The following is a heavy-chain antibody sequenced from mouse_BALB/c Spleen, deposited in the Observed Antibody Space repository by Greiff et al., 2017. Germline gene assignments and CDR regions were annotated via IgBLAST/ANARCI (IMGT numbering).Heavy chain of an antibody. V-gene: IGHV5-4*02. Sequence: EVMLVESGGGLVKPGGSLKLSCAASGFTFSDYYMYWVRQTPEKRLEWVATISDGGSYTYYPDSVKGRFTISRDNAKNNLYLQMSSLKSEDTAMYYCASNSLLRLGDYAMDYWGQGTSVTVSS. J-gene: IGHJ4*01. CDR2: ISDGGSYT. CDR1: GFTFSDYY. D-gene: IGHD1-2*01. CDR3: ASNSLLRLGDYAMDY.